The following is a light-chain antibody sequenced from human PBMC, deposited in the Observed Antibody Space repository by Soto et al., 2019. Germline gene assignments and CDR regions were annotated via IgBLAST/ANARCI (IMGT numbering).Light chain of an antibody. CDR1: SSDVVGYNY. CDR2: EVS. CDR3: SSYAGSNHLL. J-gene: IGLJ3*02. V-gene: IGLV2-8*01. Sequence: QSVLTQPPSASGSPGQSVTISCTGSSSDVVGYNYVSWYQQHPGKAPKLMIYEVSKRPSGVPDRFSGSKSGNTASLTVSGREAEDEADYYCSSYAGSNHLLFGGGTKLTVL.